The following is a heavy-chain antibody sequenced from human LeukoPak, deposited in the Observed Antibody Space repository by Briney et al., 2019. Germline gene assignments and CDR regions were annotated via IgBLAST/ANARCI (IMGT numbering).Heavy chain of an antibody. CDR1: SLTFSTYS. Sequence: GGSLRLSCAVSSLTFSTYSMTWVRQGPGKGLEWVSSIYNSGAKIFYADSVKGRFTISRDNSKNMLYLQMNSLRVEDTAVYYCAKDVAPDSGWDLDYWGQGTLVTVSS. CDR3: AKDVAPDSGWDLDY. V-gene: IGHV3-23*01. D-gene: IGHD6-19*01. CDR2: IYNSGAKI. J-gene: IGHJ4*02.